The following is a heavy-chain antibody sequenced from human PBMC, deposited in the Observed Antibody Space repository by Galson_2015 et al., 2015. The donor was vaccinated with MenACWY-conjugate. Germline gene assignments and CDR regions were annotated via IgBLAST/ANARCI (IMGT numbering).Heavy chain of an antibody. D-gene: IGHD2-21*01. CDR3: ARDGLWGLVTYYYMDV. V-gene: IGHV3-48*01. CDR1: GFTFSSYS. CDR2: ISSSSSTI. J-gene: IGHJ6*03. Sequence: SLRLSCAASGFTFSSYSMNWVRQAPGKGLEWVSYISSSSSTIYYADSVQDRFTISRDDAKNSLYLQMNSLRAEDTAVYYCARDGLWGLVTYYYMDVWGKGTTVTVSS.